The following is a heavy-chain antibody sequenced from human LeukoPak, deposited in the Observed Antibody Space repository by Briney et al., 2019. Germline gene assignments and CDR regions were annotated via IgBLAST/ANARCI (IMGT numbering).Heavy chain of an antibody. CDR1: GFAFNSDA. J-gene: IGHJ4*02. V-gene: IGHV3-23*01. D-gene: IGHD3-10*01. CDR3: AKDQEKDHYYGSGSGY. CDR2: ISGTGGRS. Sequence: GGSLRLSCAASGFAFNSDAMSWVRQAPGKGLDWVSAISGTGGRSYYADSVKGRFTISRDNSKNTLYLQMNSLRAEDTAVYYCAKDQEKDHYYGSGSGYWGRGTLVTVSS.